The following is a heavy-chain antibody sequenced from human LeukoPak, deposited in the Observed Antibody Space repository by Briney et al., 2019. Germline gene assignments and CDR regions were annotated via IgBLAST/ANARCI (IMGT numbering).Heavy chain of an antibody. CDR3: AREYDYVWGSYPA. CDR1: GYSISSGYY. Sequence: SETLSLTCTVSGYSISSGYYWGWIRQPPGKGLEWIGGIYHSGSTYYNPSLKSRVTISVDTSKNQFSLKLSSVAAADTAVYYCAREYDYVWGSYPAWGQGTLVTVSS. D-gene: IGHD3-16*02. J-gene: IGHJ5*02. CDR2: IYHSGST. V-gene: IGHV4-38-2*02.